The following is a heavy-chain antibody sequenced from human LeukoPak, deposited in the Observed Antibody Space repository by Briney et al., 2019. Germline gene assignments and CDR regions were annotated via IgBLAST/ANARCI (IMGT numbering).Heavy chain of an antibody. D-gene: IGHD3-10*01. J-gene: IGHJ4*02. CDR2: IRGSGDST. V-gene: IGHV3-23*01. Sequence: GGSLRLSCAASGFSFSNYAMSWVRQVPGKGLEWVSGIRGSGDSTYYADSVKGRFTISRDNSKNTLYLQMNSLRAEDTAVYYCARVTYGSGTYGAFDYWGQGTLVTVSS. CDR3: ARVTYGSGTYGAFDY. CDR1: GFSFSNYA.